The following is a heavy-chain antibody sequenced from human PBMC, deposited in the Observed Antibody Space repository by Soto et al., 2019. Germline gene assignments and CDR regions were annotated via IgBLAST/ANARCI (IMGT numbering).Heavy chain of an antibody. CDR3: ARGPYYSGSYVIDY. V-gene: IGHV4-4*07. D-gene: IGHD5-12*01. CDR1: GASIDAYG. CDR2: LYSSGNT. Sequence: QVQLQESGPVLVKPSETLSLTCTVSGASIDAYGWSWIRQPAGKGLEWIGRLYSSGNTDYNPSFKSRLTMSADTSKKQFSLKLSSMTAADTAVYYCARGPYYSGSYVIDYWGQGTLVTVSS. J-gene: IGHJ4*02.